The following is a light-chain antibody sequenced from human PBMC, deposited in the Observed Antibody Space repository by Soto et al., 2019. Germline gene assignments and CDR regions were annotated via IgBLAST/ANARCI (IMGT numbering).Light chain of an antibody. CDR3: QQYNDWRT. Sequence: EIVMTQSPGTLSVSPGERATLSCRASQSVGSNLAWYRQKPGQAPSRLIYGASTRATGLPARFSGSWSGTEFTLTISSLQSEDFAVYYCQQYNDWRTFGQGTKVEIK. V-gene: IGKV3-15*01. CDR2: GAS. J-gene: IGKJ1*01. CDR1: QSVGSN.